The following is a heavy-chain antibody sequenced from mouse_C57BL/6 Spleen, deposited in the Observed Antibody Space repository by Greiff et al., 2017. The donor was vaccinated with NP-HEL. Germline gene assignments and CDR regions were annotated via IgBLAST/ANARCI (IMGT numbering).Heavy chain of an antibody. CDR1: GFTFSDYG. CDR2: ISSGSSTI. Sequence: EVKLVESGGGLVKPGGSLKLSCAASGFTFSDYGMHWVRQAPEKGLEWVAYISSGSSTIYYADTVKGRFTISRDNAKNTLFLQMTSLRSEDTAMYYCARHYSWDAMDYWGQGTSVTVSS. V-gene: IGHV5-17*01. D-gene: IGHD1-1*01. CDR3: ARHYSWDAMDY. J-gene: IGHJ4*01.